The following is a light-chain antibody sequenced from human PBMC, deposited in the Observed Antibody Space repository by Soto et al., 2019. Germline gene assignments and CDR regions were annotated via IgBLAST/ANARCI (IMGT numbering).Light chain of an antibody. CDR1: SSNIGSNT. Sequence: QSVLTQPPSASGTPGQRVTISCSGSSSNIGSNTVNWYQQLPGTAPKHLIYSNNQRPSGVPDRFSGSKSGTSASLAISGLQSEDEANYYCAAWDDSLSAAVFGGGTQLTVL. CDR3: AAWDDSLSAAV. J-gene: IGLJ7*01. V-gene: IGLV1-44*01. CDR2: SNN.